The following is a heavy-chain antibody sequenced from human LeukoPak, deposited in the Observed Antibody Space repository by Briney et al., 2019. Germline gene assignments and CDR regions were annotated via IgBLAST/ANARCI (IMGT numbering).Heavy chain of an antibody. J-gene: IGHJ3*02. CDR1: GGSISSGGYY. CDR3: ASRPIFGVVAKAFDI. Sequence: SETLSLTCTVSGGSISSGGYYWNWIRQHPGKGLEWIGYIYYSGSTYYNPSLKSRVTISVDTSKSQFSLKLSSVTAADTAVYYCASRPIFGVVAKAFDIWGQGTMVTVSS. D-gene: IGHD3-3*01. CDR2: IYYSGST. V-gene: IGHV4-31*03.